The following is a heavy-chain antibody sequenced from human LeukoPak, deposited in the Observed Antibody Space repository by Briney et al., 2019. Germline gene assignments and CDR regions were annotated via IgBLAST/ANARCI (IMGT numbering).Heavy chain of an antibody. Sequence: GGSLRLSCSASGFTFSSYGMHWVRQAPGQGLEYVSAISSNGGSTYHADSVKGRFTISRDNSKNTLYLQMSSLRAEDTAVYYCVKDGLNKVAPCSGGSCYYFDYWGQGTLVTVSS. CDR3: VKDGLNKVAPCSGGSCYYFDY. J-gene: IGHJ4*02. V-gene: IGHV3-64D*09. CDR2: ISSNGGST. CDR1: GFTFSSYG. D-gene: IGHD2-15*01.